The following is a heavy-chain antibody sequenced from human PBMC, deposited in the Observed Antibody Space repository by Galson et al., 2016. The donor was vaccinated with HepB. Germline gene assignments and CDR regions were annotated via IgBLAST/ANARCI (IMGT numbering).Heavy chain of an antibody. Sequence: SLRLSCAASGFILSDYYMAWIRQAPGKGPEWVSYIKSLENTGRSHYYADSVKGRFTVSRDSAKNTLYLGMDNLRADDTAVYYCATGMRMWLRAGVYLWGQVTTVTVSS. J-gene: IGHJ6*02. D-gene: IGHD3-22*01. CDR1: GFILSDYY. CDR3: ATGMRMWLRAGVYL. CDR2: IKSLENTGRSH. V-gene: IGHV3-11*01.